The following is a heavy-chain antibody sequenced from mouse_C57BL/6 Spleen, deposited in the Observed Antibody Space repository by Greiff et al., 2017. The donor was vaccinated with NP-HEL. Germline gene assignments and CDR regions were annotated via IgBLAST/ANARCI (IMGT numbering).Heavy chain of an antibody. CDR2: INPNYGTT. CDR3: ARYYYGSSHYYCDMDD. D-gene: IGHD1-1*01. J-gene: IGHJ4*01. Sequence: VQLQQSGPELVKPGASVKISCKASGYSFTDYYMNWVKQSHGKGLEWIGVINPNYGTTSYNQKFKGKATLTADQSSSTAYMQLNSLTSEDSAVEYCARYYYGSSHYYCDMDDWGKGTSVTVSS. CDR1: GYSFTDYY. V-gene: IGHV1-39*01.